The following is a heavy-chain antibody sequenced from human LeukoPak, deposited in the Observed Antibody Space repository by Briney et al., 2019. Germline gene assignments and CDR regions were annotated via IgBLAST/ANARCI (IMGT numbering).Heavy chain of an antibody. Sequence: SETLSLTCAVYGGSFSGYYWSWIRQPPGKGLEWIGEINHSGSTNYNPSLKSRVTISVDTSKNQFSLKLSSVTAADTAVYYCARIGYSGYDGYWGQGTLVTVSS. J-gene: IGHJ4*02. CDR1: GGSFSGYY. CDR3: ARIGYSGYDGY. D-gene: IGHD5-12*01. V-gene: IGHV4-34*01. CDR2: INHSGST.